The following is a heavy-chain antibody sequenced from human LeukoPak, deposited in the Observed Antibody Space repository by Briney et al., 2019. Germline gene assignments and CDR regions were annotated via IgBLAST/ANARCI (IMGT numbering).Heavy chain of an antibody. CDR3: ARWNEGLDY. Sequence: SETLSLTCTVSGGSISSYYWSWIRQPPGKGLEWIGYIYYSGSTSYNPSLKSRVTVSVDTSKNQFSLKLSSVTAADTAVYYCARWNEGLDYWGQGTLVTVSS. CDR2: IYYSGST. D-gene: IGHD1-1*01. J-gene: IGHJ4*02. V-gene: IGHV4-59*01. CDR1: GGSISSYY.